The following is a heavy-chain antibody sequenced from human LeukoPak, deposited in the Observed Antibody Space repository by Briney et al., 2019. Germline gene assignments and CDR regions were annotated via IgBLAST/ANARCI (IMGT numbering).Heavy chain of an antibody. D-gene: IGHD2-21*02. V-gene: IGHV3-23*01. J-gene: IGHJ4*02. Sequence: GGSLRLSCAASGFTFSSYAMSWVRQAPGKGLEWVSSFSGSTGNTYSANSMKGRFTISRDNSKNTLYLQMNSLRAEDTAVYYFVKDWRNEAKCGGDWLDFWGQGSLVTVSS. CDR3: VKDWRNEAKCGGDWLDF. CDR1: GFTFSSYA. CDR2: FSGSTGNT.